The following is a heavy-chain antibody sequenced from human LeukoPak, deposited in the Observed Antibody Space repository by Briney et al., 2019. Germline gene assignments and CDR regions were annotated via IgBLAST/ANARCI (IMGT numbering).Heavy chain of an antibody. V-gene: IGHV1-18*01. CDR2: ISAYNGNT. CDR3: ARALYYDFWSGCYGAYYYYMDV. J-gene: IGHJ6*03. CDR1: GYTFTSYG. Sequence: ASVKVSCKASGYTFTSYGISWVRQAPGQGLEWMGWISAYNGNTNYAQKLQGRVTMTTDTSTSTAYMELRSLRSDDTAVYYCARALYYDFWSGCYGAYYYYMDVWGKGTTVTVSS. D-gene: IGHD3-3*01.